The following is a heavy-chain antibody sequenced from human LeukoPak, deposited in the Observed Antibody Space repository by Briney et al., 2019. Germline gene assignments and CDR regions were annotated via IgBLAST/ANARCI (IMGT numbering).Heavy chain of an antibody. J-gene: IGHJ4*02. CDR3: AKDSGWGAVADPYYVDY. CDR1: GFTFDDYS. CDR2: ISCNSGSI. V-gene: IGHV3-9*01. Sequence: GGSLRLSCAASGFTFDDYSMHWVRQAPGKGLEWVSGISCNSGSIGYADSVKGRFTISRDNAKTSLYLQMNSLSAEDTALDYCAKDSGWGAVADPYYVDYWGQGTLVTVSS. D-gene: IGHD6-19*01.